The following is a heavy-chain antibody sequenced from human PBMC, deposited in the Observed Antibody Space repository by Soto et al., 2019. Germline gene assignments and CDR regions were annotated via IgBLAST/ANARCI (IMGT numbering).Heavy chain of an antibody. J-gene: IGHJ4*02. Sequence: PGGSLRLSCAASGFTFSSYAMSWVRQAPGKGLEWVSAISGSGDSRYYADSVKGRFTISRDNSKNTLYLQMNSLRVEDTAVYYCAKYRGSSSWEHFGYWGQGTLVTVSS. D-gene: IGHD6-13*01. CDR3: AKYRGSSSWEHFGY. V-gene: IGHV3-23*01. CDR1: GFTFSSYA. CDR2: ISGSGDSR.